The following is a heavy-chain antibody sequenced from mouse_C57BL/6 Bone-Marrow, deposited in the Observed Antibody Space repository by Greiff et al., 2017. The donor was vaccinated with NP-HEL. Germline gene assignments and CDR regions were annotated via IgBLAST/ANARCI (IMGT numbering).Heavy chain of an antibody. D-gene: IGHD1-1*01. CDR1: GYTFTSYW. Sequence: QVQLKQPGAELVMPGASVKLSCKASGYTFTSYWMHWVKQRPGQGLEWIGEIDPSDSYTNYNHKFKGKSPLTVATSSSTAYMQLSSLTSEDSAVYYCARGITTVVSYWYFDVWGTGTTVTVSS. V-gene: IGHV1-69*01. CDR3: ARGITTVVSYWYFDV. CDR2: IDPSDSYT. J-gene: IGHJ1*03.